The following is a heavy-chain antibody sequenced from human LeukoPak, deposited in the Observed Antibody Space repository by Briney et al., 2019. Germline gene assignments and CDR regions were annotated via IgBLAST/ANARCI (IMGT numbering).Heavy chain of an antibody. D-gene: IGHD6-13*01. CDR3: ARADYSSTWSHDYYYMDV. CDR2: IYHSGST. J-gene: IGHJ6*03. V-gene: IGHV4-39*07. CDR1: GGSISSNSYY. Sequence: SETLSLTCTVSGGSISSNSYYWGWIRQPPGKGLEWIGSIYHSGSTYYNASLKSRVTISVDTSKNQFSLKLSSVTAADTAVYYCARADYSSTWSHDYYYMDVWGKGTTVTVSS.